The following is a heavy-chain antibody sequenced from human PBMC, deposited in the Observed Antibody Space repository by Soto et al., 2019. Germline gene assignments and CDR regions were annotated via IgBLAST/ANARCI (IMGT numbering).Heavy chain of an antibody. CDR2: IYPGDSDT. D-gene: IGHD3-22*01. V-gene: IGHV5-51*01. Sequence: GESLKISCKGSGYSFTSYWIGWVRQMPGKGLEWMGIIYPGDSDTRYSPSFQGQVTISADKSISTAYLQWSSLKASETAMYYCASRFYYDSSGRYYFDYWGQGTLVTVS. CDR1: GYSFTSYW. CDR3: ASRFYYDSSGRYYFDY. J-gene: IGHJ4*02.